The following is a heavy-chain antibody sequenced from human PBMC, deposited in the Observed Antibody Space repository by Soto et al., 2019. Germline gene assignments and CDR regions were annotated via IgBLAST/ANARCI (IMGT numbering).Heavy chain of an antibody. CDR3: ASSVLLWFGETNYYYYAMDV. J-gene: IGHJ6*02. D-gene: IGHD3-10*01. Sequence: GSVKVSCKASGYTFTGYYMHWVRQAPGQGLEWMGWINPNSGGTNYAQKFQGRVTMTRDTSISAAYMELSRLRSDDTAVYYCASSVLLWFGETNYYYYAMDVWGQGTTVTAP. CDR2: INPNSGGT. CDR1: GYTFTGYY. V-gene: IGHV1-2*02.